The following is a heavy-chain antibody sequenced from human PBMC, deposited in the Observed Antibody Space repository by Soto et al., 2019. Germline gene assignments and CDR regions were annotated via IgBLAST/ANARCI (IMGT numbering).Heavy chain of an antibody. V-gene: IGHV1-69*13. J-gene: IGHJ6*03. Sequence: ASVKVSCKASGGTFSSYAISWVRQAPGQGLEWMGGIIPIFGTANYAQKFQGRVTITADESTSTAYMELSSLRSEDTAVYYCAIHETWDYYYYYYMDVWGKGTTVTVSS. CDR1: GGTFSSYA. D-gene: IGHD7-27*01. CDR2: IIPIFGTA. CDR3: AIHETWDYYYYYYMDV.